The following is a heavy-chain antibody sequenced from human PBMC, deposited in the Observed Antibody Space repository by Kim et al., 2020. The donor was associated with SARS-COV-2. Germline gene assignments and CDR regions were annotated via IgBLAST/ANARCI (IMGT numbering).Heavy chain of an antibody. J-gene: IGHJ3*02. CDR3: ARDRGPFDAFDI. CDR2: IYYSGST. Sequence: SETLSLTCTVSGGSVSSGSYYWSWIRQPPGKGLEWIGYIYYSGSTNYNPSLKSRVTISVDTSKNQFSLKLSSVTAADTAVYYCARDRGPFDAFDILGQGT. V-gene: IGHV4-61*01. D-gene: IGHD3-10*01. CDR1: GGSVSSGSYY.